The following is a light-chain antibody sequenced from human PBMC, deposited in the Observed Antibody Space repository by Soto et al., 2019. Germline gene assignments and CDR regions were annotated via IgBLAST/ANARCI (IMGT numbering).Light chain of an antibody. J-gene: IGKJ2*03. CDR2: GVS. Sequence: EIVLTQSPGTLSLSPGDTATLSCRASQSVKSNFFAWYQQKPGQPPRLLIYGVSTRATGIPDRFTGSGSGTDFALTISGLEPEDFAMYYCQQYANLPPSFGQGTKVEIK. V-gene: IGKV3-20*01. CDR3: QQYANLPPS. CDR1: QSVKSNF.